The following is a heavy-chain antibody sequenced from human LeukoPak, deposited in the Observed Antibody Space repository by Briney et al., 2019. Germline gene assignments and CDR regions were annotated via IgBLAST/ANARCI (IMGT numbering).Heavy chain of an antibody. V-gene: IGHV4-38-2*02. J-gene: IGHJ4*02. D-gene: IGHD3-10*01. Sequence: SETLSLTCTVSGYSISSGYYWGWIRQPPGKGLEWIGSIYHSGSTYYNPSLKSRVTISVDTSKNHFSLKLSSVTAADTAVYYCARVGPITMVRGVIKPFDYWGQGTLVTVSS. CDR2: IYHSGST. CDR3: ARVGPITMVRGVIKPFDY. CDR1: GYSISSGYY.